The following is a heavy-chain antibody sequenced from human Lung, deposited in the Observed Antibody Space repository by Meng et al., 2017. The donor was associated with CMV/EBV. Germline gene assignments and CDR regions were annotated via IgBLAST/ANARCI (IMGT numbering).Heavy chain of an antibody. V-gene: IGHV4-4*03. J-gene: IGHJ4*02. Sequence: QVPLPGLVPGLVTPPGPLPLPCVVSGGSIGSSNWWSWVRQPPGKGLEWIGEIYHSGSTNYNPSLKSRVTISVDKSKDQFSLKLSSVTAADTAVYYCASFPPPGKQWLVTDYWGQGTLVTVSS. CDR3: ASFPPPGKQWLVTDY. CDR1: GGSIGSSNW. D-gene: IGHD6-19*01. CDR2: IYHSGST.